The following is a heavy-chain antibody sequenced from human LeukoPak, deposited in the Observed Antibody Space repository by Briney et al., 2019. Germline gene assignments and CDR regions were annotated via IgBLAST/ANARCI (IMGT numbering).Heavy chain of an antibody. Sequence: SGPTLVNPTQTLTLTCTFSGFSLSTSGVGVGWIRQPPGKAREWLALIYWDDDKRYSPSLKSRLTITKDTSKNQVVLTMTNMDPVDTATYYSALFITMVRGVRAGAFFYWGQGTLVTVSS. CDR3: ALFITMVRGVRAGAFFY. V-gene: IGHV2-5*02. CDR2: IYWDDDK. D-gene: IGHD3-10*01. CDR1: GFSLSTSGVG. J-gene: IGHJ4*02.